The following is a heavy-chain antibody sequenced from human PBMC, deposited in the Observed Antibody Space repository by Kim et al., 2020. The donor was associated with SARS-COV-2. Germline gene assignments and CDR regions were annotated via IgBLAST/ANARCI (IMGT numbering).Heavy chain of an antibody. V-gene: IGHV3-21*01. CDR2: SSSYI. J-gene: IGHJ4*02. CDR3: ASVRETD. Sequence: SSSYIYYADSVKGRFTISRDNAKNSRYLQMNSLRAEDTAVYYCASVRETDWGQGTLVTVSS.